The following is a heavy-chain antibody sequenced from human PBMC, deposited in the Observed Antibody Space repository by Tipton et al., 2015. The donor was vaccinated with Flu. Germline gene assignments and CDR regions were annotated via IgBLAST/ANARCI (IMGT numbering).Heavy chain of an antibody. CDR2: IKKDGSER. J-gene: IGHJ4*03. CDR3: AEPRWNF. D-gene: IGHD4-23*01. CDR1: GFTFSDHW. Sequence: AVSGFTFSDHWMIWVRQAPGKGLEWLANIKKDGSERNYVDSVKGRFTISRDNSKNSLYLQLNNLRDEDTAVYYCAEPRWNFWGQGTVVTVSS. V-gene: IGHV3-7*01.